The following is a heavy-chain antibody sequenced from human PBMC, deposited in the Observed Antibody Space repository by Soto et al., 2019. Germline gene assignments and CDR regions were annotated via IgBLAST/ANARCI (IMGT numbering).Heavy chain of an antibody. D-gene: IGHD2-21*02. Sequence: QVQLVQSGAEVKKPGASVKVSCKASGDTFTDYYIHWVRQAPGQGLEWMGTVNPSGGHTTYAQHSRASMTMTRDTSTTTRYMELTRLTSEDTAVYYCARGGHVVVVTAALDYWGQGTLVTVSS. CDR3: ARGGHVVVVTAALDY. V-gene: IGHV1-46*01. CDR1: GDTFTDYY. CDR2: VNPSGGHT. J-gene: IGHJ4*02.